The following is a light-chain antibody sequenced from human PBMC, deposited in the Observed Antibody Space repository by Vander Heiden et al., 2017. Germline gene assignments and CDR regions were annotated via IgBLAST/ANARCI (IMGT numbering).Light chain of an antibody. CDR1: QSLVNSDGNTY. V-gene: IGKV2-30*01. Sequence: DVVMTQSPLSLPVTLGQAAAISCRSSQSLVNSDGNTYLSWFQQRPGQSPRRLIYRVSNRDSEVPDRISGSGSGTDFTLKISRVEAEDVGVYFCMQGSHWPLTFGGGTRVEIK. CDR2: RVS. J-gene: IGKJ4*01. CDR3: MQGSHWPLT.